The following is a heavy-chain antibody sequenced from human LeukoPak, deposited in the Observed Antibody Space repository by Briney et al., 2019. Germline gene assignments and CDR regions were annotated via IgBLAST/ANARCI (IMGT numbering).Heavy chain of an antibody. CDR2: INPSGGST. Sequence: ASVKVSCKASGYTFTSYCMHWVRQAPGQGLEWMGIINPSGGSTSYAQKFQGRVTMTRDTSTSTVYMELSSLRSEDTAVYYCARDHLLGYCSSTSCHRYYFDYWGQGTLVTVSS. V-gene: IGHV1-46*01. CDR3: ARDHLLGYCSSTSCHRYYFDY. J-gene: IGHJ4*02. D-gene: IGHD2-2*01. CDR1: GYTFTSYC.